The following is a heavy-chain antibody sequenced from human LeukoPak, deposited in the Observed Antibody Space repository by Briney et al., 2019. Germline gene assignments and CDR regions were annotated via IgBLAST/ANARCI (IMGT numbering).Heavy chain of an antibody. Sequence: GGSLRLSCAASGFTFSSYGMHWVRQAPGKGLEWVAVISYDGSNKYYADSVKGRFTISRDNSKNTLFLEMNSLRAEDTAVYYCAKALTSGWYLDAFNIWGQWTMVTVSS. CDR2: ISYDGSNK. V-gene: IGHV3-30*18. D-gene: IGHD6-19*01. J-gene: IGHJ3*02. CDR1: GFTFSSYG. CDR3: AKALTSGWYLDAFNI.